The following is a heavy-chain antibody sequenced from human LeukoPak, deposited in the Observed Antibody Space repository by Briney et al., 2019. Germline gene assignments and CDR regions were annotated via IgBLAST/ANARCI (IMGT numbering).Heavy chain of an antibody. CDR3: ARGLHGDYGYFDY. Sequence: ASVKVSCKTSGYTFTGQYLHWVRQAPGQGLEWMGGVIPMFATANYAPKFQDRVTITADESTSTAYMELRSLRSEDTAVYHCARGLHGDYGYFDYWGQGTLVTVSS. CDR2: VIPMFATA. V-gene: IGHV1-69*13. CDR1: GYTFTGQY. D-gene: IGHD4-17*01. J-gene: IGHJ4*02.